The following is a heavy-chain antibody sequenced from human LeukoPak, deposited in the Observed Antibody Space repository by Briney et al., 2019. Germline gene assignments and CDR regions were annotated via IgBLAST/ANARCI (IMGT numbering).Heavy chain of an antibody. J-gene: IGHJ4*02. Sequence: VASVKVSCKASGYTFISYYLHWVRQAPGQGLEWMGIINPIGGSTTYAQKFQGRVTMTRDTSTSTVYMELSSLRSEDTAVYYCARGGSLAAAPHLYYFDYWGQGSLVTVSS. CDR3: ARGGSLAAAPHLYYFDY. CDR1: GYTFISYY. V-gene: IGHV1-46*01. D-gene: IGHD6-19*01. CDR2: INPIGGST.